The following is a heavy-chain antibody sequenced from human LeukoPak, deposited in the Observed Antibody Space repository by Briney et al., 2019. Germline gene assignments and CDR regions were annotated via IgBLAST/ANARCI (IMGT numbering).Heavy chain of an antibody. J-gene: IGHJ5*02. CDR2: IYYSGST. Sequence: PSETLSLTCTVSGGSISSYYWSWIRQPPGKGLEWIGYIYYSGSTNYNPSLKSRVTISVDTSKNQFSLKLSSVTAADTAVYYYARDNVVPAANWFDPWGQGTLVTVSS. D-gene: IGHD2-2*01. CDR3: ARDNVVPAANWFDP. V-gene: IGHV4-59*01. CDR1: GGSISSYY.